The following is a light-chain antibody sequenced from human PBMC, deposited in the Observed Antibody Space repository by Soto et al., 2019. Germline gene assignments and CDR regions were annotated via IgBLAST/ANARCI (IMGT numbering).Light chain of an antibody. V-gene: IGLV2-8*01. CDR2: EVN. J-gene: IGLJ1*01. CDR1: ISDVGGYNY. Sequence: QSALTQPASLSGSPGQSITIYCTGTISDVGGYNYVSWYQQHPGKAPKLMIYEVNKRPSGVPDRFSGSKSGNTASLTVSGLQAEDEADYYCSSYAGSSNVFGTGTKVTVL. CDR3: SSYAGSSNV.